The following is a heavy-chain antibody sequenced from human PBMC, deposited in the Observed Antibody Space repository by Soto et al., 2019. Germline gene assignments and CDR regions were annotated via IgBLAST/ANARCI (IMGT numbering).Heavy chain of an antibody. Sequence: QVQLVQSGAEVKKPGSSVKVSCKASGGTFSSYAISWVRQAPGQGLEWMGGIIPIFGTANCAQKFQGRVTITADESTSTAYMELSSLRSEDTAVYYCARDGPAGIAVAGANDWGQGTLVTVSS. J-gene: IGHJ4*02. CDR2: IIPIFGTA. V-gene: IGHV1-69*12. CDR3: ARDGPAGIAVAGAND. D-gene: IGHD6-19*01. CDR1: GGTFSSYA.